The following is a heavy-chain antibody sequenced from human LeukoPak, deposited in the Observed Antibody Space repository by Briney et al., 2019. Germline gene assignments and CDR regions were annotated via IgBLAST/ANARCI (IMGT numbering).Heavy chain of an antibody. CDR2: ISGSGGST. Sequence: GGSLRLSCIVSGFTFSIYAMSWVRQAPGKGLEWVSAISGSGGSTYYADSVKGRFTISRDNSKNTLYLQMNSLRAEDTAVYYCAKEDGDYGSYWYFDLWGRGTLVTVSS. V-gene: IGHV3-23*01. J-gene: IGHJ2*01. D-gene: IGHD4-17*01. CDR3: AKEDGDYGSYWYFDL. CDR1: GFTFSIYA.